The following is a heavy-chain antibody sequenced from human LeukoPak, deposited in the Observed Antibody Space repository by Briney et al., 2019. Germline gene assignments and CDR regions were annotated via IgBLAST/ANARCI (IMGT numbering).Heavy chain of an antibody. V-gene: IGHV3-23*01. D-gene: IGHD2-15*01. CDR3: RRQFLVGVS. J-gene: IGHJ5*02. CDR1: GFTLSTYA. CDR2: ISASGDSS. Sequence: GGSLRLSCTASGFTLSTYAMNWVRKAPGKGLEWVSSISASGDSSDYTDSVKGRFTISRDNSKNTLYLQMNSLSAEDTAMYYCRRQFLVGVSWGPGTLVTDSS.